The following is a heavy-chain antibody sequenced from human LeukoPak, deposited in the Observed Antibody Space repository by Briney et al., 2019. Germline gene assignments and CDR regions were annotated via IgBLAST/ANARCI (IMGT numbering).Heavy chain of an antibody. V-gene: IGHV3-23*01. Sequence: GRSLRLSCAASGFTFSDYAMSWVRQAPGKGLEWVSGISGSGGGRQYADSVKGRFIISRDNSKNTLYLQMNSLRAEDTAVYYCAKDHRRITMIVVAQGPGYFGYWGQGTLVTVSS. CDR1: GFTFSDYA. CDR3: AKDHRRITMIVVAQGPGYFGY. D-gene: IGHD3-22*01. J-gene: IGHJ4*02. CDR2: ISGSGGGR.